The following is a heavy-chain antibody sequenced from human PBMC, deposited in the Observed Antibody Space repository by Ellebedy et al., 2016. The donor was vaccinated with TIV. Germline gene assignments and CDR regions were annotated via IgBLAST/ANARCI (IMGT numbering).Heavy chain of an antibody. J-gene: IGHJ5*02. D-gene: IGHD2-15*01. CDR2: INHSGST. CDR1: GGSFSGYY. CDR3: ARTVVAANNWFDP. V-gene: IGHV4-34*01. Sequence: MLSETLSLTCAVYGGSFSGYYWSWIRQPPGKGLEWIGEINHSGSTNYNPSLKSRVTISVDTSKNQFSLKLSSVTAADTAVYYCARTVVAANNWFDPWGQGTLVTVSS.